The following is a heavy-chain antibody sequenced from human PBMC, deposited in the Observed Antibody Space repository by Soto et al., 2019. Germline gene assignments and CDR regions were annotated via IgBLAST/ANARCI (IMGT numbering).Heavy chain of an antibody. Sequence: KPSETLSLTCTVSGGSISSYYWSWIRQPPGKGLEWIGYIYYSGSTNYNPSLKSRVTISVDTSKNQFSLKLSSVTAADTAVYYCARDPHYSSSWPDYYYYYGMDVWGQGTTVTVSS. CDR3: ARDPHYSSSWPDYYYYYGMDV. J-gene: IGHJ6*02. CDR1: GGSISSYY. D-gene: IGHD6-13*01. CDR2: IYYSGST. V-gene: IGHV4-59*01.